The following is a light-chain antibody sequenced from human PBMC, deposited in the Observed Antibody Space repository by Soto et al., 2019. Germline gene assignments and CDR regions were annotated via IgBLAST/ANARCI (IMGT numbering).Light chain of an antibody. CDR1: QSISNR. J-gene: IGKJ1*01. V-gene: IGKV1-5*01. CDR2: DAS. CDR3: QQYNSYPWT. Sequence: DIQMTQSPSTLSASVGDGVTITCRVSQSISNRLAWYQQKPGEAPKYLIYDASTLDSGAPSRFSGSGSGTEFTLSISSLQPDDFTTYYCQQYNSYPWTFGQGTKVEI.